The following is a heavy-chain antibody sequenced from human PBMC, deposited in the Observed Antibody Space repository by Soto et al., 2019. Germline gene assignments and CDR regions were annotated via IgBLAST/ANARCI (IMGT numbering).Heavy chain of an antibody. CDR1: GIGFRDST. CDR2: CTYTGDNS. Sequence: GVSLRLSCSASGIGFRDSTMHWVRQAPGRGLEQLGTCTYTGDNSYYADSVKGRFTISRDNSQSTLYLQMSSLRPEDTGVYFCVKDYSHGRFPDYWGQGTLVTVSS. D-gene: IGHD1-26*01. CDR3: VKDYSHGRFPDY. V-gene: IGHV3-64D*06. J-gene: IGHJ4*02.